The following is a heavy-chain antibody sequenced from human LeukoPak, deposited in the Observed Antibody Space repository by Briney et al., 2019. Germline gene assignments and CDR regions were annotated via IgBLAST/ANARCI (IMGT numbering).Heavy chain of an antibody. CDR3: ARVKDGDYGRLTYWYFDL. D-gene: IGHD4-17*01. J-gene: IGHJ2*01. V-gene: IGHV1-69*04. CDR1: GGTFSSYA. Sequence: ASVKVSCKASGGTFSSYAISWVRQAPGQGLEWMGRIIPILGIANYAQKFQGRVTITADKSTSTAYVELSSLRSEDTAVYYCARVKDGDYGRLTYWYFDLWGRGTLVTVSS. CDR2: IIPILGIA.